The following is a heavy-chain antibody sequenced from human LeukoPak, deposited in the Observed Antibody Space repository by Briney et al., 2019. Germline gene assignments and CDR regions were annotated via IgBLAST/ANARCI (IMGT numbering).Heavy chain of an antibody. J-gene: IGHJ4*02. CDR2: ISGSGGST. V-gene: IGHV3-23*01. CDR1: GLTFSSYA. Sequence: PGGSLRLSCAASGLTFSSYAMSWVRQAPGKGLEWVSAISGSGGSTYYADSVKGRFTISRDNSKNTLYLQMNSLRAEDTAVYYCAKLGSSTSWDYYFDYWGQGALVTVSS. CDR3: AKLGSSTSWDYYFDY. D-gene: IGHD2-2*01.